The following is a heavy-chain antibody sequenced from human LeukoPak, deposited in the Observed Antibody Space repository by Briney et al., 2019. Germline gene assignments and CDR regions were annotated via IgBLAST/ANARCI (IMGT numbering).Heavy chain of an antibody. CDR2: INSGSSNT. V-gene: IGHV3-21*01. Sequence: GRSLRLSCEASGSIFSRYVTNSVRQAPGKGLEWVVSINSGSSNTYYTESVKGRFTISRDDAKKSLYLQMDSLRVEDTAVYFCTRDFLAAGDYWGQGTRVTVSS. CDR3: TRDFLAAGDY. CDR1: GSIFSRYV. D-gene: IGHD6-13*01. J-gene: IGHJ4*02.